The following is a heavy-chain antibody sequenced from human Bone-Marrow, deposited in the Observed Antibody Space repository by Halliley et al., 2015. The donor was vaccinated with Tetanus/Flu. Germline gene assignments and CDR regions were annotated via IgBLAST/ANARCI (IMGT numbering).Heavy chain of an antibody. V-gene: IGHV3-23*01. J-gene: IGHJ4*02. CDR3: AKDSNFGIVVVSYFDC. CDR2: ISGSGGST. D-gene: IGHD3-22*01. Sequence: SGISGSGGSTYFADSVKGRFTISRDNSQNTVYLQMKSLRAEETALYYCAKDSNFGIVVVSYFDCWGQGTLVTVSS.